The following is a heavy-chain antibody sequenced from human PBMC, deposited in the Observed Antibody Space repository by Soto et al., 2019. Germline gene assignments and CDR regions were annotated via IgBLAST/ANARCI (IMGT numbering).Heavy chain of an antibody. CDR2: INPNSGGT. CDR1: GYTFTGYY. V-gene: IGHV1-2*02. J-gene: IGHJ4*02. D-gene: IGHD5-18*01. CDR3: ARDSSGWLQQYYFHY. Sequence: ASVKVSCKASGYTFTGYYMHWVRQAPGQGLEWMGWINPNSGGTNYAQKFQGRVTMTRDTSISTAYMELSRLRSDDTAVYYCARDSSGWLQQYYFHYCGQGTLVTVSS.